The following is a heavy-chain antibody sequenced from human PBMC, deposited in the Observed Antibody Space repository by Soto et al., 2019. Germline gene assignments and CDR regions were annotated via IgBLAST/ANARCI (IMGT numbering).Heavy chain of an antibody. CDR1: GFPFSSYS. J-gene: IGHJ6*02. Sequence: GGSLSLSCAASGFPFSSYSMNWVRQAPGKGLEWVSYISPSGGSTYYADSVKGRFTISRDNSKSTLYLQMNSLRAEDTALYYCAKGRSYYYYYGVDVWGQGTTVTVSS. CDR2: ISPSGGST. CDR3: AKGRSYYYYYGVDV. V-gene: IGHV3-23*01.